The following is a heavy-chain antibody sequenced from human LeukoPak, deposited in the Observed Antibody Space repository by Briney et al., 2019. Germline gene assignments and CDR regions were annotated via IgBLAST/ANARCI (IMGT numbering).Heavy chain of an antibody. J-gene: IGHJ3*01. CDR3: ASFGSGSNLDAFDL. Sequence: GGSLRLSCAASGFFFSDYSMNWVRQAPGKGLEWVSSISSSSSYIKSADSAKGRFTISRDNAKNSLYLQMNSLRAEDTAVYYCASFGSGSNLDAFDLWGQGTMVTVSS. V-gene: IGHV3-21*01. CDR2: ISSSSSYI. CDR1: GFFFSDYS. D-gene: IGHD3-10*01.